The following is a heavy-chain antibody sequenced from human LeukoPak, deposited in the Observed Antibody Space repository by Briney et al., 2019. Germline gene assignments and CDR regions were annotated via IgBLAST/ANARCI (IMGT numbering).Heavy chain of an antibody. D-gene: IGHD6-19*01. J-gene: IGHJ4*02. V-gene: IGHV4-39*01. CDR1: GGSISSSSYY. CDR2: IYYGGNT. CDR3: ARAESGCAHLFDS. Sequence: SETLSLTCTVSGGSISSSSYYWGWIRQPPGEGLGWIGSIYYGGNTYYNPSLKSRLTMSVDTPKNQFSLQLNSVTPEDTAVYYCARAESGCAHLFDSWGRGTLVTVSS.